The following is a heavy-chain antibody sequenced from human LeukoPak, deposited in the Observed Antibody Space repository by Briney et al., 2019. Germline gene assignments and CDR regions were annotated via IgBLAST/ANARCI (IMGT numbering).Heavy chain of an antibody. J-gene: IGHJ5*02. D-gene: IGHD3-16*01. CDR3: ARGAGFDP. CDR1: GFTFSSYG. CDR2: IWYDGSNK. V-gene: IGHV3-33*03. Sequence: GRSLRLSCAASGFTFSSYGMHWVRQAPGKGLEWVAVIWYDGSNKYYADSVKGRFTISRDNAKNSLYLQMNSLRAEDTAVYYCARGAGFDPWGQGTLVTVSS.